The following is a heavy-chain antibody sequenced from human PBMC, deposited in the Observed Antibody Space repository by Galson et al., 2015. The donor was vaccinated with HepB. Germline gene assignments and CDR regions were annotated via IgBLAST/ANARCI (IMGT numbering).Heavy chain of an antibody. D-gene: IGHD5-12*01. Sequence: PALVKPTQTLTLTCTFSGFSLSTSGMRVSWIRQPPGKALEWLARIDWDDDKFYSTSLKTRPTISKDTSKNQVVLTMTNMDPVDTATYYCARMGGTGWIWFDPWGQGTLVTVSS. CDR3: ARMGGTGWIWFDP. J-gene: IGHJ5*02. CDR1: GFSLSTSGMR. V-gene: IGHV2-70*04. CDR2: IDWDDDK.